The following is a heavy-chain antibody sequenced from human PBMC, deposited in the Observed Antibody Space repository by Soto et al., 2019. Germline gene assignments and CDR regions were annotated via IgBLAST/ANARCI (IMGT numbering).Heavy chain of an antibody. V-gene: IGHV1-2*04. CDR1: GHTFPGYY. CDR3: ARGQAMVRGVPTPPNDY. J-gene: IGHJ4*02. CDR2: INPNSGGT. Sequence: ASVKVSCTASGHTFPGYYMHWLRQAPGQGLEWMGWINPNSGGTNYAQKFQGWVTMTRDTSISTAYMELSRLRSDDTAVYYCARGQAMVRGVPTPPNDYWGQGTLVTVSS. D-gene: IGHD3-10*01.